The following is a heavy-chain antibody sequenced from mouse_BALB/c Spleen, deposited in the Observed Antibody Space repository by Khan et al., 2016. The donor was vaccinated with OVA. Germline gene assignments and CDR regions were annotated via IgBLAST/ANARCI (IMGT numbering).Heavy chain of an antibody. J-gene: IGHJ2*01. CDR2: ISSGGNT. D-gene: IGHD1-1*01. CDR3: ARGPYYYGISDFNY. V-gene: IGHV5-6-5*01. CDR1: GITFSSYV. Sequence: EVELVEPGGGLVKPGGSLKLSCAASGITFSSYVMSLVRQTPEKRLEWVASISSGGNTFYPDRVEGRFTISRDDARDILYLQMSSLRSDDTAIFYCARGPYYYGISDFNYWGQGTTRSVSS.